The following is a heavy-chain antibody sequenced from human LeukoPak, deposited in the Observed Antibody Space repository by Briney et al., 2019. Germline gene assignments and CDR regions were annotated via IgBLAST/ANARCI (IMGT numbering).Heavy chain of an antibody. D-gene: IGHD2-2*01. Sequence: ASVKVSCKASGYTFTSYGISWVRQAPGQGLEWMGWISAYNGNTNYAQKLQGRVTMTTDTSTSTAYMELRSLRSDDTAVYYCARDHLSYIVVVPAAFGAFDIWGQGTMVTVSS. V-gene: IGHV1-18*01. CDR1: GYTFTSYG. CDR2: ISAYNGNT. CDR3: ARDHLSYIVVVPAAFGAFDI. J-gene: IGHJ3*02.